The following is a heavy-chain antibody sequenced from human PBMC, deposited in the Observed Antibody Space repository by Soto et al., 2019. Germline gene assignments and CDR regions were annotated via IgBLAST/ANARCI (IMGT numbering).Heavy chain of an antibody. Sequence: PSETLSLTCTVSGGSISSYYWSWIRQPPGKGLEWIGYIYYSGSTNYNPSLKSRVTISVDTSKNQFPLKLSSVTAADTAVYYCARRYSSSLDVWGQGTTVTVSS. CDR1: GGSISSYY. V-gene: IGHV4-59*01. CDR3: ARRYSSSLDV. D-gene: IGHD6-13*01. J-gene: IGHJ6*02. CDR2: IYYSGST.